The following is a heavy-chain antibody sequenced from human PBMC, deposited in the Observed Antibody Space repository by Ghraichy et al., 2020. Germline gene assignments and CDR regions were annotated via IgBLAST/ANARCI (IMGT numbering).Heavy chain of an antibody. Sequence: GGSLRLSCAASGFTFSSYEMNWVRQAPGKGLEWVSYISSSGSTIYYADSVKGRFTISRDNAKNSLYLQMNSLRAEDTAVYYCARAPADFWSGWDYGMDVWGQGTTVTVSS. V-gene: IGHV3-48*03. D-gene: IGHD3-3*01. CDR3: ARAPADFWSGWDYGMDV. J-gene: IGHJ6*02. CDR1: GFTFSSYE. CDR2: ISSSGSTI.